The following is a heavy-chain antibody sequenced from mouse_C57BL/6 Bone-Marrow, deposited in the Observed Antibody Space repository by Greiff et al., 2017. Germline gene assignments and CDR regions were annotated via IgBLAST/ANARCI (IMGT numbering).Heavy chain of an antibody. CDR1: GYTFTSYW. CDR2: IYPSDSET. Sequence: QVQLQQPGAELVRPGSSVKLSCKASGYTFTSYWMDWVKQRPGQGLEWIGNIYPSDSETHYNQKFKDKATLTVDKSSSTAYMQLSSLTSEDSAVCYCARYDYYSNDWGQGTTLTVSS. CDR3: ARYDYYSND. V-gene: IGHV1-61*01. D-gene: IGHD2-5*01. J-gene: IGHJ2*01.